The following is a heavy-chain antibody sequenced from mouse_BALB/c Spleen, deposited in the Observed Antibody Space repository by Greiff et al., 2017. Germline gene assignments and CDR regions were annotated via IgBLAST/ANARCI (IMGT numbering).Heavy chain of an antibody. CDR1: GFTFSSYT. D-gene: IGHD2-14*01. Sequence: DVHLVESGGGLVKPGGSLKLSCAASGFTFSSYTMSWVRQTPEKRLEWVATISSGGGNTYYPDSVKGRFTISRDNAKNNLYLQMSSLRSEDTALYYCASHRYDDYFDYWGQGTLVTVSA. CDR3: ASHRYDDYFDY. CDR2: ISSGGGNT. J-gene: IGHJ3*01. V-gene: IGHV5-9*03.